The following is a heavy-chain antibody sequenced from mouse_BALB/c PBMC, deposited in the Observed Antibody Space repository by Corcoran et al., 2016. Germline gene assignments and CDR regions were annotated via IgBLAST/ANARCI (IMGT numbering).Heavy chain of an antibody. D-gene: IGHD2-10*02. CDR3: SVWYSWFAY. Sequence: EVQLQQSGPELVKPGASVKISCKASGYSFTGYYMHWVKQSHVKSLEWIGRINPYNGATSYNQNFKDKASLTVDKSSSTAYMELHSLTSEDSAVYFCSVWYSWFAYWGQGTLVTVSA. V-gene: IGHV1-26*01. J-gene: IGHJ3*01. CDR1: GYSFTGYY. CDR2: INPYNGAT.